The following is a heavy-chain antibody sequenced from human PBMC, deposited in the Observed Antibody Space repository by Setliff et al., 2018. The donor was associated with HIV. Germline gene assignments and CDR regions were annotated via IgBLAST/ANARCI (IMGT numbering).Heavy chain of an antibody. V-gene: IGHV1-2*06. Sequence: GASVKVSCKASGFIFTDYQIHWVRQAPGQGLEWMGRFNPNSRVTNSPQKFQGRVTMTRDTSINTAYMELSRLTSDDTAFYYCAREPTGDFWSGYSSRGLDHWGQGTLVTVSS. J-gene: IGHJ4*02. D-gene: IGHD3-3*01. CDR2: FNPNSRVT. CDR1: GFIFTDYQ. CDR3: AREPTGDFWSGYSSRGLDH.